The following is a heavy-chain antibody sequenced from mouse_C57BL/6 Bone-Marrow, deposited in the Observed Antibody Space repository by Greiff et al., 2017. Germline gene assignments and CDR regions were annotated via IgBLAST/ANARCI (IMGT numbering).Heavy chain of an antibody. CDR3: ARAGDGYFDY. Sequence: EVQLQESGPGMVKPSQSLSLTCTVTGYSITSGYDWHWIRHFPGNKLEWMGYIRYSGSTNYNPSLKSRISITHDTSKNHFFMKLNSVTTEDTATYYCARAGDGYFDYWGQGTTLTVSS. V-gene: IGHV3-1*01. D-gene: IGHD3-3*01. CDR1: GYSITSGYD. J-gene: IGHJ2*01. CDR2: IRYSGST.